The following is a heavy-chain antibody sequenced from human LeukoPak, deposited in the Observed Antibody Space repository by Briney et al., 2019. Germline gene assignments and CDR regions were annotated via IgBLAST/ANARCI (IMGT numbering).Heavy chain of an antibody. D-gene: IGHD3-22*01. J-gene: IGHJ5*02. Sequence: ASVKVSCKASGYTFTSYDINWVRQATGQGLEWMGWMNPNSGNTGYAQKFQGRVTMTRNTSISTAYMELSSLRSEDTAVYYCAGAYYYDSSGYYSWFDPWGQGTLVTVSP. CDR1: GYTFTSYD. CDR2: MNPNSGNT. CDR3: AGAYYYDSSGYYSWFDP. V-gene: IGHV1-8*01.